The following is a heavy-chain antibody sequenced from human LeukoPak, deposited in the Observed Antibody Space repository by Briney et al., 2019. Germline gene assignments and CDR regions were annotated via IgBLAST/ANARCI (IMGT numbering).Heavy chain of an antibody. CDR1: GFTFSSYA. CDR3: ARDIAAAGTGYGDY. Sequence: RGSLRLSCAASGFTFSSYAMSWVRQAPGKGLEWVSAISGSGGSTYYADSVKGRFTISRDNSKNTLYLQMNSLRAEDTAVYYCARDIAAAGTGYGDYWGQGTLVTVSS. D-gene: IGHD6-13*01. CDR2: ISGSGGST. J-gene: IGHJ4*02. V-gene: IGHV3-23*01.